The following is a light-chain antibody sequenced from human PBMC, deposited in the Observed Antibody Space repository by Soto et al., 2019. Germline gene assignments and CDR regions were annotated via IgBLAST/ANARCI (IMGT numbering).Light chain of an antibody. Sequence: SYELTKPSSVSVSPGQTARITCSGDVLAKKYARWFQQKPGQAPVLVIYKDSERPSGIPERFSGSSSGTTVTLTISGAQVEDEADYYCYSAADNFWVFGGGTKLTVL. CDR3: YSAADNFWV. V-gene: IGLV3-27*01. CDR2: KDS. CDR1: VLAKKY. J-gene: IGLJ3*02.